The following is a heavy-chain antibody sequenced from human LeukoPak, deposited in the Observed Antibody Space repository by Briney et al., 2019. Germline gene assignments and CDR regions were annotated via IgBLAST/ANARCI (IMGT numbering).Heavy chain of an antibody. D-gene: IGHD3-9*01. CDR1: GGSISSYY. Sequence: PSETLSLTCTVSGGSISSYYWSWIRQPPGKGLEWIGYIYYSGSTNYNPSLKSRITVSVDTSKNQFSLKLSSVTAADTAVYYCARTNSKTYYDILTGYWDYYYYYMDVWGKGTTVTVSS. CDR2: IYYSGST. CDR3: ARTNSKTYYDILTGYWDYYYYYMDV. J-gene: IGHJ6*03. V-gene: IGHV4-59*12.